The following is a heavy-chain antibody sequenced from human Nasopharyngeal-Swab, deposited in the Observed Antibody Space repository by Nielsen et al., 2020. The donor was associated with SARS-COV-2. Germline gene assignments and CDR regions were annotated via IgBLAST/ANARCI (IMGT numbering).Heavy chain of an antibody. J-gene: IGHJ4*02. Sequence: WVRQAPGQGLEWMGWISAYNGNTNYAQKLQGRVTMTTDTSTSTAYMELRSLRSDDTAVYYCARAVFLTCKVAAAGTLGDYWGQGTLVTVSS. CDR3: ARAVFLTCKVAAAGTLGDY. CDR2: ISAYNGNT. V-gene: IGHV1-18*01. D-gene: IGHD6-13*01.